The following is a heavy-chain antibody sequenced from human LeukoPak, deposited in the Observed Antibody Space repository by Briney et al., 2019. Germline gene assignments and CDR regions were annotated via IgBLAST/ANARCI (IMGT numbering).Heavy chain of an antibody. D-gene: IGHD1-26*01. CDR2: ISSSSSYI. J-gene: IGHJ4*02. CDR3: TLNSGSYYGFDY. V-gene: IGHV3-21*01. CDR1: GFTFSSYS. Sequence: GGSLRLSCAASGFTFSSYSMNWVRQAPGKGLEWVSSISSSSSYIYYADSVKGRFTMSRDNAKNSLYLQMNSLRAEDTAVYYCTLNSGSYYGFDYWGQGTLVTVSS.